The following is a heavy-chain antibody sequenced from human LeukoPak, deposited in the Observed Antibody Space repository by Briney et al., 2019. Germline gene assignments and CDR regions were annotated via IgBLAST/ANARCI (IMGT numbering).Heavy chain of an antibody. CDR3: ARVGSSTNGEIDY. V-gene: IGHV4-34*01. D-gene: IGHD2-2*01. Sequence: SETLSLTCAVYGESLSGYHWSWIRQPPGNGLEWIGEINYSGSTNYNPSLKSRVTISLDTSKNQFSLKLSSVTAADTAVYYCARVGSSTNGEIDYWGQGTLVTVSS. CDR1: GESLSGYH. CDR2: INYSGST. J-gene: IGHJ4*02.